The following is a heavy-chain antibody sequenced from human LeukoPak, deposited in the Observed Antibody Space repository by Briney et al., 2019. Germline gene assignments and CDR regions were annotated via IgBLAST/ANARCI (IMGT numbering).Heavy chain of an antibody. CDR2: ISYDGSNK. Sequence: GRSLRLSCAASGFTFSSYSMHWVRQAPGKGLEWVAVISYDGSNKYYADSVKGRFTISRDNSKNTLYLQMNSLRAEDTAVYYCAKCGVIVATTNWFDPWGQGTLVTVSS. J-gene: IGHJ5*02. CDR3: AKCGVIVATTNWFDP. CDR1: GFTFSSYS. D-gene: IGHD5-12*01. V-gene: IGHV3-30*18.